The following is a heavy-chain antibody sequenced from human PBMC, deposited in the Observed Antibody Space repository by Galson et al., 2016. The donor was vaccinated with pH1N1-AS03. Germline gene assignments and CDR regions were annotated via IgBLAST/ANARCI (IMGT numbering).Heavy chain of an antibody. CDR1: GFTLSAYW. J-gene: IGHJ4*02. Sequence: SLRLSCAVSGFTLSAYWMYWVRQTPGKRLVWVSRISRDGSTREHADSVKGRFSVSRDNARNTLHLHMSNLRGDVTAVYYCVAYDWARPDFWGQGTLVTVSS. D-gene: IGHD3-16*01. CDR3: VAYDWARPDF. V-gene: IGHV3-74*03. CDR2: ISRDGSTR.